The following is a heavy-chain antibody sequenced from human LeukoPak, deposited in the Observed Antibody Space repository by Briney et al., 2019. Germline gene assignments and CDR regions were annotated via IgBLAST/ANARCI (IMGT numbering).Heavy chain of an antibody. CDR3: AKQQQLVRGALDY. V-gene: IGHV3-23*03. J-gene: IGHJ4*02. CDR2: IYSGGTT. CDR1: GFTFSSYA. Sequence: GGSLRLSCAASGFTFSSYAMSWVRQAPGTGLEWVSVIYSGGTTYYTDSVKGRFTISRDNSKNTLFLQMNSLRAEDTAVYYCAKQQQLVRGALDYWGQGTLVTVSP. D-gene: IGHD6-13*01.